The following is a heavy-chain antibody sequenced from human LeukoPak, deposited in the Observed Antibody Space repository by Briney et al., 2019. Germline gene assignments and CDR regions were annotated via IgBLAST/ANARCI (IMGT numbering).Heavy chain of an antibody. CDR3: ARGIAAAEYYYYYGMDV. CDR1: GGSISIYY. CDR2: IYYSGST. V-gene: IGHV4-59*08. Sequence: SETLSLTCTVSGGSISIYYWSWIRQPPGKGLEWIGYIYYSGSTNYNPSLKSRVTISVDTSKNQFSLKLSSVTAADTAVYYCARGIAAAEYYYYYGMDVWGQGTTVTVSS. D-gene: IGHD6-13*01. J-gene: IGHJ6*02.